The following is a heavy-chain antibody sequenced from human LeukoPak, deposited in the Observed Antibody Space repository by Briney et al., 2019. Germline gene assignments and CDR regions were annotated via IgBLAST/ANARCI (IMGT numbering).Heavy chain of an antibody. CDR1: GGSFSGYY. CDR3: ASYRGAFFQH. D-gene: IGHD4-23*01. V-gene: IGHV4-34*01. CDR2: INHSGST. Sequence: SETLSLTCAVYGGSFSGYYWSWIRQPPGKGLEWIGEINHSGSTNYNPSLKSRVIISVDTSKNQFSLKLSSVTAADTAVYYCASYRGAFFQHWGQGTLVTVSS. J-gene: IGHJ1*01.